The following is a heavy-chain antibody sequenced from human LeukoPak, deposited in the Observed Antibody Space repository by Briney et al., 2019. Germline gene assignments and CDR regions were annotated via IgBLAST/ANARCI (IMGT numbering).Heavy chain of an antibody. CDR1: GFTFSSYS. V-gene: IGHV3-21*01. J-gene: IGHJ4*02. CDR2: ISSSSSYI. D-gene: IGHD2-15*01. Sequence: GGSLRLSCAASGFTFSSYSMNWVRQAPGKGLEWVSSISSSSSYIYYADSVKGRFTISRDNAKNSLYLQMNSLRAEDTAVYYCARDFAVVVAAGDCWGQGTLVTVSS. CDR3: ARDFAVVVAAGDC.